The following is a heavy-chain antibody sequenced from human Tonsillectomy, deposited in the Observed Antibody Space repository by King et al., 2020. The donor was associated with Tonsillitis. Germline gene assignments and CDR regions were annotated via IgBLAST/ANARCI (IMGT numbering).Heavy chain of an antibody. Sequence: QLVQSWAEVRKSGASVKVSCSFSGFTITSYAIHWVQQSPGQGLEWMGWINPGNGSPSYAKKFQGRFTMTRDMSTTTAYTDLSSLTSEDMAVYYYAIIRPNITMILVVITIGRYYYYGVDVWGQGTTVTVSS. D-gene: IGHD3-22*01. V-gene: IGHV1-38-4*01. CDR1: GFTITSYA. CDR2: INPGNGSP. CDR3: AIIRPNITMILVVITIGRYYYYGVDV. J-gene: IGHJ6*02.